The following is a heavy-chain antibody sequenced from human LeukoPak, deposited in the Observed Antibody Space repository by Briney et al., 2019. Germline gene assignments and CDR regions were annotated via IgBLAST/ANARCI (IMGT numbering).Heavy chain of an antibody. CDR2: IYYSGST. CDR1: GGSISSGDYY. CDR3: ARAPSDYGDYEMVDY. D-gene: IGHD4-17*01. Sequence: SETLSLTCTVSGGSISSGDYYWSWIRQPPGKGLEWIGYIYYSGSTYYNPSLKSRVTISVDTSENQFSLKLSSVTAADTAVYYCARAPSDYGDYEMVDYWGQGTLVTVSS. J-gene: IGHJ4*02. V-gene: IGHV4-30-4*08.